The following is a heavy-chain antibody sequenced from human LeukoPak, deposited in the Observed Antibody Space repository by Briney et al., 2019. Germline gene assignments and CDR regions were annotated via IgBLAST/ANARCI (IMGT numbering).Heavy chain of an antibody. D-gene: IGHD2-2*01. CDR1: GYTFTSYG. CDR2: ISAYNGNT. CDR3: ARDRGDIVVVPAAIDGWFDP. J-gene: IGHJ5*02. Sequence: ASVKVSCKASGYTFTSYGISWVRQAPGQGLEWMGWISAYNGNTNYAQKLQGRVTMTTDTSTSTAYMELRSLRSDDTAVYYCARDRGDIVVVPAAIDGWFDPWGQGTLVTVSS. V-gene: IGHV1-18*01.